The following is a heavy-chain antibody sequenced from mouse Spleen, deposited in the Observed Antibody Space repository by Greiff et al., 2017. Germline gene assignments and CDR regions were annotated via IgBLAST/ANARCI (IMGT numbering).Heavy chain of an antibody. CDR1: GYTFTSYW. Sequence: QVQLQQPGAELVKPGASVKLSCKASGYTFTSYWMHWVKQRPGQGLEWIGMIHPNSGSTNYNEKFKSKATLTVDKSSSTAYMQLSSLTSEDSAVYYCAREEAYYSNYVYFDVWGTGTTVTVSS. CDR2: IHPNSGST. D-gene: IGHD2-5*01. CDR3: AREEAYYSNYVYFDV. V-gene: IGHV1-64*01. J-gene: IGHJ1*03.